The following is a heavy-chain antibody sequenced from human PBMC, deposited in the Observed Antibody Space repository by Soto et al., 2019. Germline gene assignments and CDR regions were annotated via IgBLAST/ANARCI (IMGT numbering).Heavy chain of an antibody. Sequence: PSETLSLTCAAYGGPFNGYYWSWIRQPPGKGLEWIGEINHSGSGNYNPSLKSRVTISLDTSKNQFSLKLDSVTAADTAVYYCARVVRGWHPHFVSWFQGTLVTVSS. CDR1: GGPFNGYY. V-gene: IGHV4-34*01. CDR3: ARVVRGWHPHFVS. J-gene: IGHJ4*02. CDR2: INHSGSG. D-gene: IGHD2-21*01.